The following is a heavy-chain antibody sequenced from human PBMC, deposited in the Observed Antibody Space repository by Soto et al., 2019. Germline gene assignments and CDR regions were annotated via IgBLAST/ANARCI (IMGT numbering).Heavy chain of an antibody. Sequence: SVKVSCKASGDMFRNSAFTWVRQAPGQGLEWMGVIIPLFGKGNDALKFQGRVTFTADKSTSTLYMELTSLRSDDTAVYFCARARLSNGDPNIYFYYGLDVWGQGTTVTVSS. CDR3: ARARLSNGDPNIYFYYGLDV. CDR1: GDMFRNSA. J-gene: IGHJ6*02. V-gene: IGHV1-69*06. CDR2: IIPLFGKG. D-gene: IGHD6-6*01.